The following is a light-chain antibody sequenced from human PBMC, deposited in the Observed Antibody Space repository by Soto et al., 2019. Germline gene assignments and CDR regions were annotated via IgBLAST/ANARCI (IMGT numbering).Light chain of an antibody. J-gene: IGKJ1*01. CDR1: QSVNNN. CDR3: LQHYAWPWT. Sequence: EIVLMQSPGTLSLSPGEGATLSCRASQSVNNNYLAWYQQRPGQAPRLVLQRIFIRAIGVPARFSGSGSETEFTLTISGLQSEDSGVYYCLQHYAWPWTFGQGTKVEIK. CDR2: RIF. V-gene: IGKV3-15*01.